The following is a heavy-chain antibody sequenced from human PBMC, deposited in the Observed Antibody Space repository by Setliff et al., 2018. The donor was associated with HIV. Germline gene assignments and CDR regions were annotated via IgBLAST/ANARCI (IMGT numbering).Heavy chain of an antibody. D-gene: IGHD1-26*01. Sequence: SETLSLTCTVSGGSMNDYYWSWVRQPAGKALEWLGRISSSGISTYNFSLRSRVTMSIDTSNNQFSLTLNSVTAADTAVYYCVRSKISGSNHETYGFDVWGQGTTVTVSS. V-gene: IGHV4-4*07. CDR2: ISSSGIS. CDR1: GGSMNDYY. J-gene: IGHJ6*02. CDR3: VRSKISGSNHETYGFDV.